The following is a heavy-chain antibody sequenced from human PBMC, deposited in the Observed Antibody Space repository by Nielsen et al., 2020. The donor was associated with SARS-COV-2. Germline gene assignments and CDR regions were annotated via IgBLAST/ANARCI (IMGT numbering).Heavy chain of an antibody. V-gene: IGHV3-73*01. CDR2: IRSYANEYAT. Sequence: GGSLRLSCVASGFTFSGSAMHWVRQASGKGLEWLGRIRSYANEYATAYAASVKGRFTISRDDSKNTAYLQMNSLKTEDTAVYYCSSPMVAYWGQGTLVTVSS. J-gene: IGHJ4*02. D-gene: IGHD2-15*01. CDR1: GFTFSGSA. CDR3: SSPMVAY.